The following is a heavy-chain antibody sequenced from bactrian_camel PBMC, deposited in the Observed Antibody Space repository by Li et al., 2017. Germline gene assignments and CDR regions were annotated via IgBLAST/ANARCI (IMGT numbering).Heavy chain of an antibody. CDR1: GRTYSYDC. CDR2: VDFDSST. D-gene: IGHD2*01. Sequence: HVQLVESGGDSVQSGESLKLACAASGRTYSYDCMGWFRQPPGKEREGVASVDFDSSTNYVDSVKGRFTISKLNANNTQDLQMDSLKPEDTGMYYCAAVEWHCSGELFDYGFDYWGKGTQVTVS. J-gene: IGHJ7*01. V-gene: IGHV3S53*01.